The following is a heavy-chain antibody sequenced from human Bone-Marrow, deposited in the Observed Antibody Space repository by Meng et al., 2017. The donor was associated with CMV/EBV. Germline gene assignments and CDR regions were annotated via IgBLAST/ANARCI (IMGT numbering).Heavy chain of an antibody. CDR3: ASSAQRYGGNTFDS. J-gene: IGHJ4*02. D-gene: IGHD4-23*01. CDR1: GFTFSSYA. CDR2: ISSSSNHI. V-gene: IGHV3-21*01. Sequence: GESLKISCAASGFTFSSYAMNWVRQAPGKGLEWVSSISSSSNHIYYAGSMKGRFTISRDNAKNSLYLQMNSLRAEDTAVYYCASSAQRYGGNTFDSWGQGTLVTVSS.